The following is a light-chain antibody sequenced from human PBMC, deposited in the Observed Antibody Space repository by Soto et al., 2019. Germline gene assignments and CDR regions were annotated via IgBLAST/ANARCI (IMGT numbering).Light chain of an antibody. CDR1: SSSIGAGYD. J-gene: IGLJ1*01. CDR2: GNN. Sequence: QSVLTQPPSVSGAPGQGVTISCTGSSSSIGAGYDVHWYQQVPGTAPKLLIYGNNNRPSGVPDRFSGSKSGTSPSLAITGLQPEDEAVYYSQSYDSSLSHFYVFGTGTKLTVL. CDR3: QSYDSSLSHFYV. V-gene: IGLV1-40*01.